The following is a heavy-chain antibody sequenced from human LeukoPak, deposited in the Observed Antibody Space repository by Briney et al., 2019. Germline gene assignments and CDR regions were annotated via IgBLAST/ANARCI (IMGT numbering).Heavy chain of an antibody. CDR1: GFTFSSYA. V-gene: IGHV3-30*04. Sequence: AGGSLRLSCAASGFTFSSYAMHWVRQAPGKGLEWVAVISYDGSNKYYADSVKGRFTISRDNSKNTLYLQMNSLRAEDTAVYYCARDPSNNYCDSSGDYYYYMDVWGKGTTVTVSS. CDR3: ARDPSNNYCDSSGDYYYYMDV. CDR2: ISYDGSNK. D-gene: IGHD3-22*01. J-gene: IGHJ6*03.